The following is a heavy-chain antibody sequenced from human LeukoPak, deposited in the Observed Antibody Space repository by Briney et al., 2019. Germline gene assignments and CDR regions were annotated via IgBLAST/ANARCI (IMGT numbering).Heavy chain of an antibody. CDR3: ARVWSTVTSGYNWFDP. CDR2: INPSGGST. V-gene: IGHV1-46*01. J-gene: IGHJ5*02. CDR1: GYTFISYY. D-gene: IGHD4-17*01. Sequence: ASVKVSCKASGYTFISYYLHWVRQAPGQGLEWMGIINPSGGSTSYAQKFQGRVTMTRDTSTSTVYMELSSLRSEDTAVYYCARVWSTVTSGYNWFDPWGQGTLVTVSS.